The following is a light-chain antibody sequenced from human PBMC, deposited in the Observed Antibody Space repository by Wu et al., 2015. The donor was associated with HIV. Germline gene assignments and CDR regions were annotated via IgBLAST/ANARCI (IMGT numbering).Light chain of an antibody. J-gene: IGKJ1*01. CDR1: QTIGNY. CDR3: QQSYSTPAWT. Sequence: DIPMTQSPSSLSASVGDTVTITCRASQTIGNYLNWYQQKPGKAPKLLISAASSLQGGVPSRFSGSGSGTHFSLTISSLQPDDFATYYCQQSYSTPAWTFGQGTKVDVK. V-gene: IGKV1-39*01. CDR2: AAS.